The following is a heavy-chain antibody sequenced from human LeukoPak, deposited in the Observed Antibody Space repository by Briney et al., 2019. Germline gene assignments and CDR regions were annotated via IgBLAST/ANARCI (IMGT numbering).Heavy chain of an antibody. D-gene: IGHD3-10*01. CDR2: INPNSGGT. J-gene: IGHJ4*02. V-gene: IGHV1-2*02. CDR3: ARASGSGSVSSPYYFDY. CDR1: GYTFTGYY. Sequence: GASVKVSCKASGYTFTGYYMHWVRQAPGQGLEWMGWINPNSGGTNYAQKFQGRVTMTRNTSISTAYMELSSLRSEDTAVYYCARASGSGSVSSPYYFDYWGQGTLFTVSS.